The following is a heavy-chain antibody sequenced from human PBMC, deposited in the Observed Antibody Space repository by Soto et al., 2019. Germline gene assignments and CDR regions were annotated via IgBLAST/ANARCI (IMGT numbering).Heavy chain of an antibody. J-gene: IGHJ6*02. Sequence: GGSLRLSCAASGFTFSSYAMHWVRQAPGKGLEWVAVISYDGSNKYYADSVKGRFTISRDNSKNTLYLQMNSRRAEDTAVYYCARAPVCGGSCYSSNQPNKLKTRYYGMDVWGQGTTVTVSS. CDR1: GFTFSSYA. CDR3: ARAPVCGGSCYSSNQPNKLKTRYYGMDV. CDR2: ISYDGSNK. D-gene: IGHD2-15*01. V-gene: IGHV3-30-3*01.